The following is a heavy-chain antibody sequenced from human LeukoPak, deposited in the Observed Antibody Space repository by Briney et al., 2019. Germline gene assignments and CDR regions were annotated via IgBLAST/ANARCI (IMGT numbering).Heavy chain of an antibody. D-gene: IGHD2-2*01. CDR2: ISWNSGSI. V-gene: IGHV3-9*01. J-gene: IGHJ4*02. Sequence: PGRSLRLSCAASGFTFDDYAMHWVRQAPGKGLEWVSGISWNSGSIGYADSVKGRFTISRDNAKNSLYLQMNSLRAEDTAVYYCARDSGYVDYWGQGTLVTVSS. CDR3: ARDSGYVDY. CDR1: GFTFDDYA.